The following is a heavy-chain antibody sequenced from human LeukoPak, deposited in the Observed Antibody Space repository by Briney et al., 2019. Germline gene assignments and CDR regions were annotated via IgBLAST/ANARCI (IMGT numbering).Heavy chain of an antibody. Sequence: SETLSLTCAVYCGSFSGSYWSWIRQPPGKGLEWIGEINHSGSTNYNPSLKSRVTISVDTSKNQFSLKLSAVTAADTAVYYCARGGIAAAGRGGYWGQGTLVTVSS. CDR1: CGSFSGSY. V-gene: IGHV4-34*01. D-gene: IGHD6-13*01. CDR3: ARGGIAAAGRGGY. CDR2: INHSGST. J-gene: IGHJ4*02.